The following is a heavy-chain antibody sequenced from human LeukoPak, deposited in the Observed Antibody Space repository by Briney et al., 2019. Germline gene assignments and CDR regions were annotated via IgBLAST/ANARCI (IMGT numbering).Heavy chain of an antibody. CDR1: GYTFTSYD. V-gene: IGHV1-8*01. J-gene: IGHJ6*03. CDR2: MNPNSGNT. D-gene: IGHD2-2*01. CDR3: ARGYCSSTTCYHYYYYMDV. Sequence: GASVKVSCKASGYTFTSYDINWVRQVTGQGPEWMGWMNPNSGNTGYAQKFQGRVTMTRNTSISTAYMELSSLRSEYTAVYYCARGYCSSTTCYHYYYYMDVWGKGTTVTVSS.